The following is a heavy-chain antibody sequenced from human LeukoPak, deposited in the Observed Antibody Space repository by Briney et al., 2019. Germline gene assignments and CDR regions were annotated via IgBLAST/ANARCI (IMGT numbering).Heavy chain of an antibody. CDR1: GWSFSGGYY. D-gene: IGHD2-15*01. V-gene: IGHV4-34*04. J-gene: IGHJ4*02. Sequence: PSETLSLTCAVYGWSFSGGYYWSWIHHSPGEGLEWTGEFNHVGHTNNNPPLKSRATISTDSSKTQFSLKLSSVTAADTAVYYCAVGYCSGGSCYNDPKDDYWGQGTLVTVSS. CDR3: AVGYCSGGSCYNDPKDDY. CDR2: FNHVGHT.